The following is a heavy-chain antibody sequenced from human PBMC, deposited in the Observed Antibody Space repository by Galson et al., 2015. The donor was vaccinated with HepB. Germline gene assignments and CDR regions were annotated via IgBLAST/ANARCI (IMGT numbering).Heavy chain of an antibody. D-gene: IGHD3-22*01. V-gene: IGHV2-70*04. J-gene: IGHJ3*02. CDR1: GFSLSTSRMR. CDR3: ARTTLDPYDGSGWGFDI. CDR2: IDWDDDK. Sequence: PALVKPTQPLTLTCTFSGFSLSTSRMRMSWIRQPPGKALEWLARIDWDDDKFYSTSLRTRLTISKDTSKNQVVLTMTNMDPVDSATYYCARTTLDPYDGSGWGFDIWGQGTMVTVSS.